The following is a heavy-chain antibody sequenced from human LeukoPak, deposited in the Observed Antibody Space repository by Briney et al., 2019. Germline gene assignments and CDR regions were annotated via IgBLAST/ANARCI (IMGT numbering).Heavy chain of an antibody. CDR2: IKEDGSER. CDR3: TRNEH. J-gene: IGHJ4*02. CDR1: GISFSGSW. Sequence: GGSLTLSCGGSGISFSGSWMSWVRQAPGKGPEWVANIKEDGSERYYEGSVRGRFTISRDNAKNSLHLQMNSLRAEDTAVYYCTRNEHWGQGTLVTVSS. V-gene: IGHV3-7*01.